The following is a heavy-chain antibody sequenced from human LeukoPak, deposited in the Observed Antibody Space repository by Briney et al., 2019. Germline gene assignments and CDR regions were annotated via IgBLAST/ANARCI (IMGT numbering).Heavy chain of an antibody. CDR3: ARSKYSSSPNDY. CDR1: GFTFSSYS. J-gene: IGHJ4*02. D-gene: IGHD6-6*01. Sequence: GGSLRLSCAASGFTFSSYSMNWVRQAPGKGLEWVSSISNSSSYIYYADSVKGRFTISRDNAKYSLYLQMNSLRAEDTAVYYCARSKYSSSPNDYWGQGTLVTVSS. CDR2: ISNSSSYI. V-gene: IGHV3-21*01.